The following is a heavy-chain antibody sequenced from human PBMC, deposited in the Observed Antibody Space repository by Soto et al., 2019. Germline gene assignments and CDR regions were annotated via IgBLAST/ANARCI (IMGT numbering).Heavy chain of an antibody. Sequence: DVQLLESGGGLVQPGGSLRLSCAASGFSFSSYAMVWVRQAPGKGLEWVAVISARGGSSYFADSVKGWFTLSRDNSKNVLSLEMNSLRSEDTAIYFGAKGSIEYSASVDNWGQGTLVVVSS. V-gene: IGHV3-23*01. J-gene: IGHJ4*02. CDR1: GFSFSSYA. CDR3: AKGSIEYSASVDN. CDR2: ISARGGSS. D-gene: IGHD5-12*01.